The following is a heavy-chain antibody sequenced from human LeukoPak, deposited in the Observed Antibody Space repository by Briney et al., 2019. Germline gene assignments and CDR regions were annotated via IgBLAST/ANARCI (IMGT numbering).Heavy chain of an antibody. V-gene: IGHV3-30*18. Sequence: PGGSLRLSCAASGFTFSSYGTHWVRQAPGKGLEWVAVISYDGSNKYYADSVKGRFTISRDNSKNTLYLQMNSLRAEDTAVYYCAKAGAVAGLFDYWGQGTLVTVSS. CDR3: AKAGAVAGLFDY. CDR1: GFTFSSYG. D-gene: IGHD6-19*01. J-gene: IGHJ4*02. CDR2: ISYDGSNK.